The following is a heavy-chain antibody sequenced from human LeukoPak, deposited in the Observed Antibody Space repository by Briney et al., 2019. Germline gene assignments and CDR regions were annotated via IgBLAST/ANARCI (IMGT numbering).Heavy chain of an antibody. D-gene: IGHD1-26*01. CDR2: IHITSDWV. V-gene: IGHV3-21*01. CDR1: GFTFSAYN. Sequence: GGSLRLSCAASGFTFSAYNMNWVRQAPGKGLEWVSSIHITSDWVYYADSVKGRFTISRDSAKNSLYLQMNSLRAEDTAVYYCARGQVDESGSYYRNNWFDPWAREPWSPSPQ. CDR3: ARGQVDESGSYYRNNWFDP. J-gene: IGHJ5*02.